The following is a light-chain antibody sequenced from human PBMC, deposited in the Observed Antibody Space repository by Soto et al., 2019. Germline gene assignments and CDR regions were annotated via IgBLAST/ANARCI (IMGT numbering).Light chain of an antibody. V-gene: IGLV2-14*02. CDR2: EVS. CDR1: SSDVGGYNL. Sequence: QSALTQPASVSGSPGQSITISCTGTSSDVGGYNLVSWYQQHPGKAPKLMIYEVSNRPSGVSNRFSGSKSGNTASLTISGLQAEDEADYYCSSYTSSSTPYVFGTGTKLTVL. J-gene: IGLJ1*01. CDR3: SSYTSSSTPYV.